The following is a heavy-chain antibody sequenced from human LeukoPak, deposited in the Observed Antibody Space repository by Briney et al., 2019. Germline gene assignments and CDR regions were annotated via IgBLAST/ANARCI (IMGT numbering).Heavy chain of an antibody. J-gene: IGHJ4*02. CDR2: ISGSGGST. CDR3: AKVSYGVLDY. Sequence: AGGSLRLSCAASGFTFSSYAMSWVRQTPRKGLEWVSSISGSGGSTYYADAVKGRFAISRDNSKNTLSLQMNSLRAEDTAIYYCAKVSYGVLDYWGQGTLVTVSS. D-gene: IGHD4-17*01. V-gene: IGHV3-23*01. CDR1: GFTFSSYA.